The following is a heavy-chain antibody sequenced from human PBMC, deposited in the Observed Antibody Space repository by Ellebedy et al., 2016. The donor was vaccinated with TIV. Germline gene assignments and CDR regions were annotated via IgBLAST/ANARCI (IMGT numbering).Heavy chain of an antibody. J-gene: IGHJ4*02. D-gene: IGHD4-17*01. V-gene: IGHV3-21*01. CDR3: ASAPKDGCFDY. CDR2: ISSDSSST. Sequence: GGSLRLXXAASGFTFSTYTMNWVRQAPGKGLEWVSSISSDSSSTYYADSVKGRFTISRDNAKNSLYLHMNSLRAEDTAMYYCASAPKDGCFDYWGQGTLVTVSS. CDR1: GFTFSTYT.